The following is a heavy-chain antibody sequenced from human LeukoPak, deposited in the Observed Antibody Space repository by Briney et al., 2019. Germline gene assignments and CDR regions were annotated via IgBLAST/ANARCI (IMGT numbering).Heavy chain of an antibody. CDR1: GFTFSDYY. J-gene: IGHJ4*02. CDR3: ARAPRRGYFDY. Sequence: PGGSLRLSCAPSGFTFSDYYMSWIRQAPGKGLEWVSYISGSGSYTKYADSVKGRFTISRDNAKNSLYLQMNSLRGEDTAVYYFARAPRRGYFDYWGQGTLVTVSS. D-gene: IGHD3-10*01. CDR2: ISGSGSYT. V-gene: IGHV3-11*05.